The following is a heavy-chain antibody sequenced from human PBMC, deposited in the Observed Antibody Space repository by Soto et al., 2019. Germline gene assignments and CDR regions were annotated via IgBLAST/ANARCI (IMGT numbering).Heavy chain of an antibody. J-gene: IGHJ6*02. CDR2: IDSSDSYI. Sequence: GESLKISCKGSGYSFTNYWITWVRQMPGKGLEWMGRIDSSDSYINYSPSFQGHVTISADKSINTAYLQWSSLKASDTAMYYCARKIRIDIAVAGSLLNGMDVWGQGTTVTVSS. V-gene: IGHV5-10-1*01. CDR1: GYSFTNYW. CDR3: ARKIRIDIAVAGSLLNGMDV. D-gene: IGHD6-19*01.